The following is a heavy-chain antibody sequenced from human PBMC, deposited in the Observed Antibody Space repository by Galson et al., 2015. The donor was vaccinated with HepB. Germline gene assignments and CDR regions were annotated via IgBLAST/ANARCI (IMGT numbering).Heavy chain of an antibody. D-gene: IGHD1-14*01. J-gene: IGHJ6*02. V-gene: IGHV1-3*01. CDR1: GYTFTSYA. Sequence: SVKVSCKASGYTFTSYAMHWVRQAPGQRLEWMGWINAGNGNTKYSQKFQGRVTITRDTSASTAYMELSSLRSEDTAVYYCARAPPGPSNHYYYYYGMDVWGQGTTVTVSS. CDR3: ARAPPGPSNHYYYYYGMDV. CDR2: INAGNGNT.